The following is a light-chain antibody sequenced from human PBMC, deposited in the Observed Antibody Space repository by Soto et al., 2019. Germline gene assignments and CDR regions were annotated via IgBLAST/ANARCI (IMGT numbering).Light chain of an antibody. V-gene: IGLV1-40*01. CDR1: SPKIGAAYD. CDR3: QSYDSSLSGYV. Sequence: QSSLTEPPSGSGAPGQRGPISCTGSSPKIGAAYDVTCYQQLPGTAPKLLIYGNSNRPSGVPDRFSGSKSGTSASLAITGLQAEDEADYYCQSYDSSLSGYVFGTGTKVTVL. J-gene: IGLJ1*01. CDR2: GNS.